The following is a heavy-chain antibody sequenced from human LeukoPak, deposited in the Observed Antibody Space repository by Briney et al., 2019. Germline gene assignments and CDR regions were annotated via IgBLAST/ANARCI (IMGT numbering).Heavy chain of an antibody. CDR3: ASFHYYGSGAYYLSY. Sequence: GGSLRLSCAPSGFSFDDYAMHWVRQVPGKGLEWVAGISWNSGRLGYADSVKGRFTISRDNTKNTLYLQMSSLRAEDTAVYFCASFHYYGSGAYYLSYWGQGTLVTVSS. CDR1: GFSFDDYA. D-gene: IGHD3-10*01. J-gene: IGHJ4*02. V-gene: IGHV3-9*01. CDR2: ISWNSGRL.